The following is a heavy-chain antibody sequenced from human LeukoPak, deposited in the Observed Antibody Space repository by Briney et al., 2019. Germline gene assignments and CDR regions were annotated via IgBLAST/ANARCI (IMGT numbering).Heavy chain of an antibody. CDR3: AKDWEAKAAVAKCYFFY. V-gene: IGHV3-30*02. J-gene: IGHJ4*02. CDR2: IRHDGSNA. CDR1: GFTFSSYG. Sequence: PGGSLRLSCAASGFTFSSYGVHWVRQAQGKGLEWVAFIRHDGSNAYYADSVKGRFTISRDNSKTTLYLQMSSLGAEDTAVYYCAKDWEAKAAVAKCYFFYWGQGTLVTVSS. D-gene: IGHD6-13*01.